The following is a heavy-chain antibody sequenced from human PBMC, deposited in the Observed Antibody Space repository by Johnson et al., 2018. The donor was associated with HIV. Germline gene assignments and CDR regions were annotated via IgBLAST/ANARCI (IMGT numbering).Heavy chain of an antibody. J-gene: IGHJ3*02. D-gene: IGHD6-6*01. V-gene: IGHV3-23*03. CDR2: IYSGGST. CDR3: WGYSTSSNAAFDI. CDR1: GFTFSSYA. Sequence: VQLVESGGGLVQPGGSLRLSCAASGFTFSSYAMSWVRQAPGKGLEWVSVIYSGGSTYYADSVRGRFTISRDNSKNTLFLQMNSLRAEDTAVYYCWGYSTSSNAAFDIWGQGTMVTVSS.